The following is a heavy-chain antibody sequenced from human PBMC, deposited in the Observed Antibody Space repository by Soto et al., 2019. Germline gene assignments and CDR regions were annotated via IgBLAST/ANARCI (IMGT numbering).Heavy chain of an antibody. CDR2: IIPILGIA. CDR3: ARDPLDYGGNPTFDY. D-gene: IGHD4-17*01. J-gene: IGHJ4*02. V-gene: IGHV1-69*04. CDR1: GGTFSSYT. Sequence: ASVKVSCKASGGTFSSYTISWVRQAPGQGLEWMGRIIPILGIANYAQKFQGRVTITADKSTSTAYMELSSLRSEDTAVYYCARDPLDYGGNPTFDYWGQGTLVTVSS.